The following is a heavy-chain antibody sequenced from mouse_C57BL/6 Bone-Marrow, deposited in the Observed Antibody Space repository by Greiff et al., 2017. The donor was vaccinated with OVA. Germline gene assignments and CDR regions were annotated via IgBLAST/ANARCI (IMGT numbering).Heavy chain of an antibody. D-gene: IGHD2-4*01. CDR1: GYSITSGYY. CDR3: AREILYYDYDYAMDY. CDR2: ISYDGSN. J-gene: IGHJ4*01. V-gene: IGHV3-6*01. Sequence: EVQLVESGPGLVKPSQSLSLTCSVTGYSITSGYYWNWIRQFPGNKLEWMGYISYDGSNNYNPSLKNRISITRDTSKNQFFLKLNSVTTEDTATYYCAREILYYDYDYAMDYWGQVTSVTVSS.